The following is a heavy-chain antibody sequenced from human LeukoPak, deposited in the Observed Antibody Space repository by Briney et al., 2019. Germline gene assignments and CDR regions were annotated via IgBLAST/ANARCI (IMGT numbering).Heavy chain of an antibody. Sequence: GGSLRLSCAASGFTFSSYSMNWVRQAPGKGLEWVSYISSSSSTIYYADSVKGRFTISRDNAKNTLNLQMNSLRAEDTAVYYCARDRGYAFDIWGQGTMVTVSS. CDR3: ARDRGYAFDI. V-gene: IGHV3-48*04. CDR1: GFTFSSYS. CDR2: ISSSSSTI. D-gene: IGHD3-10*01. J-gene: IGHJ3*02.